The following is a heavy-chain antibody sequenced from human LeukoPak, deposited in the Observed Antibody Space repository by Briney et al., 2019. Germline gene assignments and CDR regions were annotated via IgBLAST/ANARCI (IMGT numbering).Heavy chain of an antibody. Sequence: PSETLSLTCTVSGGSISSGGYYWSWIRQPPGKGLEWIGEINHSGSTNYNPSLKSRVTISVDTSKNQFSLKLSSVTAADTAVYYCAREFGTSWYTRTYYFDYWGQGTLVTVSS. D-gene: IGHD2-2*02. V-gene: IGHV4-39*07. CDR3: AREFGTSWYTRTYYFDY. CDR1: GGSISSGGYY. J-gene: IGHJ4*02. CDR2: INHSGST.